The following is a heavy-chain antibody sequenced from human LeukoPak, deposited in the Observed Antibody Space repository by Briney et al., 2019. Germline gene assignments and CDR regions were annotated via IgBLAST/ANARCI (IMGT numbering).Heavy chain of an antibody. V-gene: IGHV1-2*02. CDR1: GYTFTGYY. Sequence: ASVKVSCRASGYTFTGYYMHWVRQAPGQGLEWMGWINPNSGGTNYAQKFQGRVTMTRDTSISTAYMELSRLRSDDTAVYYCARDPRDSSGYYSPGLRLGYWGQGTLVTVSS. D-gene: IGHD3-22*01. CDR2: INPNSGGT. J-gene: IGHJ4*02. CDR3: ARDPRDSSGYYSPGLRLGY.